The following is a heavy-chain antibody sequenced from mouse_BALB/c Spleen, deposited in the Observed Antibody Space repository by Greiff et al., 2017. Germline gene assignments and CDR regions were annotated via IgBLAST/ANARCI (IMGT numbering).Heavy chain of an antibody. CDR3: ARGSLLRLQNWYFDV. CDR1: GFTFSSYA. J-gene: IGHJ1*01. D-gene: IGHD1-2*01. V-gene: IGHV5-6-5*01. Sequence: EVKLMESGGGLVKPGGSLKLSCAASGFTFSSYAMSWVRQTPEKRLEWVASISSGGSTYYPDSVKGRFTISRDNARNILYLQMSSLRSEDTAMYYCARGSLLRLQNWYFDVWGAGTTVTVSS. CDR2: ISSGGST.